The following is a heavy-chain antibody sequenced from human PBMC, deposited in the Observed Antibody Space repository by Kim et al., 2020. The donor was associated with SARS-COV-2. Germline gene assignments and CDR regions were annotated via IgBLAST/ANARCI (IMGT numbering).Heavy chain of an antibody. Sequence: YAHAVKGRFTIYRDNSKNTLYLQMNSLRAEDTAVYYCAKETTVTTFFDYWGQGTLVTVSS. CDR3: AKETTVTTFFDY. D-gene: IGHD4-17*01. J-gene: IGHJ4*02. V-gene: IGHV3-23*01.